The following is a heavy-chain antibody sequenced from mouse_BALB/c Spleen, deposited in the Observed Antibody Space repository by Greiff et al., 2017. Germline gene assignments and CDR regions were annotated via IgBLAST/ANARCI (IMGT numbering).Heavy chain of an antibody. J-gene: IGHJ4*01. D-gene: IGHD2-2*01. Sequence: SGAELARPGASVKLSCKASGYTFTSYWMQWVKQRPGQGLEWIGAIYPGDGDTRYTQKFKGKATLTADKSSSTAYMQLSSLASEDSAVYYCARWDYYGYDYAMDYWGQGTSVTVSS. CDR3: ARWDYYGYDYAMDY. CDR1: GYTFTSYW. CDR2: IYPGDGDT. V-gene: IGHV1-87*01.